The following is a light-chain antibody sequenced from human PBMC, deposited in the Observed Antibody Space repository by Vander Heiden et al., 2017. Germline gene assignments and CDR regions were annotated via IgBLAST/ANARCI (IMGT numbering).Light chain of an antibody. V-gene: IGKV3-11*01. CDR3: QQRSNWPPWYT. Sequence: EIVFTQSPATLSLSPGESATLSCRASQSVSSYLAWYQQKPGQAPRLVIYDASNRATGIPARFSGSGSGTDFTLTISSLEPEDFAVYYCQQRSNWPPWYTFGQGTKLEIK. CDR2: DAS. CDR1: QSVSSY. J-gene: IGKJ2*01.